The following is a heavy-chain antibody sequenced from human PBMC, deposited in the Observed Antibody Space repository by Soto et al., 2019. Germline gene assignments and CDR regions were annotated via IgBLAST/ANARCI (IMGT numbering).Heavy chain of an antibody. J-gene: IGHJ3*01. CDR1: GYVFTGYY. D-gene: IGHD3-22*01. CDR3: VRDYYDGSASYGFEF. V-gene: IGHV1-2*04. Sequence: QVHLVQSGAEVKKPGASVKVSCKASGYVFTGYYIHWVRQAPGHGLEWRGWINPKSGGANIAQKFQGWVTLTRDTSISTTYMEVNRLTSNDTAVYYCVRDYYDGSASYGFEFWGQGTPVTVAS. CDR2: INPKSGGA.